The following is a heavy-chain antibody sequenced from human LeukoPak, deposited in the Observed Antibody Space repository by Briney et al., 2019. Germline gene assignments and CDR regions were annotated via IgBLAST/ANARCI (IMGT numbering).Heavy chain of an antibody. CDR2: MNPSSGNT. J-gene: IGHJ4*02. CDR1: GYTFTSYD. V-gene: IGHV1-8*01. CDR3: AADLYAGEGELPALFDY. D-gene: IGHD1-26*01. Sequence: GASVKVSCKASGYTFTSYDINWVRQATGQGLEWMGWMNPSSGNTGYAQKFQGRVTMTRDTSISTAYMELSSLRSEDTAVYYCAADLYAGEGELPALFDYWGQGTLVTVSS.